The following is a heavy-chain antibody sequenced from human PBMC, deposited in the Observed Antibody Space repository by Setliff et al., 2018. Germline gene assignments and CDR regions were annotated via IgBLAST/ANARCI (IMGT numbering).Heavy chain of an antibody. CDR3: VREGVDRRSSTDYRYYMDV. V-gene: IGHV1-69*05. CDR2: TIPMFGTT. CDR1: GATFSSHG. D-gene: IGHD6-6*01. J-gene: IGHJ6*03. Sequence: SVKVSCKASGATFSSHGISWVRQAPGQGLEWMGGTIPMFGTTEYAQKFQGRLTIITDESTNTAFIQLSSLRSDDTAVYYCVREGVDRRSSTDYRYYMDVWAKGPRSPSP.